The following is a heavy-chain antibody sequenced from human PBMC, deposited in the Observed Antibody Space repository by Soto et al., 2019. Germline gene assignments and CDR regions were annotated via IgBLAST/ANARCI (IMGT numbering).Heavy chain of an antibody. J-gene: IGHJ4*02. Sequence: QVQLVQSGAEVKKPGSSVKVSCKASGVTFSTYTISWVRQAPGQGLEWMGRIIPILGIANCAQKFQGRVTITADKSTSTAYMELISLRSEATAVYYCASRSTVVVAATEAFDYGGQGTLVTVSS. CDR1: GVTFSTYT. CDR3: ASRSTVVVAATEAFDY. CDR2: IIPILGIA. V-gene: IGHV1-69*02. D-gene: IGHD2-15*01.